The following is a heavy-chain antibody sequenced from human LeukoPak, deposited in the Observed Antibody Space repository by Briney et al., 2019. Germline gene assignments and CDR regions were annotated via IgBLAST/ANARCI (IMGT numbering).Heavy chain of an antibody. D-gene: IGHD5-18*01. CDR2: IYYRGST. Sequence: SETLSLTCTVSGGSVSSNSYYWGWIRQPPGTGLEWIGSIYYRGSTDYKPSLKSRVTISVDTSKNQFSLKLSSVTAADTAVYYCARGEASRYSYGYLFDYWGQGTLVTVSS. V-gene: IGHV4-39*07. CDR3: ARGEASRYSYGYLFDY. J-gene: IGHJ4*02. CDR1: GGSVSSNSYY.